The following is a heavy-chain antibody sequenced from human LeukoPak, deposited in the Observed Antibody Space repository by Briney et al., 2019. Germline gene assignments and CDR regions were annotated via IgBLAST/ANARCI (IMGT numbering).Heavy chain of an antibody. CDR2: IYTSGST. CDR1: GGSISSGSYY. CDR3: AREHYYDSRGVDY. V-gene: IGHV4-61*02. Sequence: SETLSLACTVSGGSISSGSYYWSWIQQPAGKGLEWIGRIYTSGSTNYNPSLKSRVTISVDTSKNQFSLKLSSVTAADTAVYYCAREHYYDSRGVDYWGQGTLVTVSS. J-gene: IGHJ4*02. D-gene: IGHD3-22*01.